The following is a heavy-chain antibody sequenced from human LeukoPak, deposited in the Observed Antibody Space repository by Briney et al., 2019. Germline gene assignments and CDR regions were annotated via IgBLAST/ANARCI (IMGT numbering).Heavy chain of an antibody. V-gene: IGHV4-34*01. CDR2: INHSGST. D-gene: IGHD1-26*01. Sequence: SETLSLTCAVYGGSFSGYYWSWIRQPPGKGLEWIGEINHSGSTNYNPSLKSRVTISVDTSKNQFSLKLSSVTAADTAVYYCARRGDYFDYWGQGTLVTVSS. CDR3: ARRGDYFDY. J-gene: IGHJ4*02. CDR1: GGSFSGYY.